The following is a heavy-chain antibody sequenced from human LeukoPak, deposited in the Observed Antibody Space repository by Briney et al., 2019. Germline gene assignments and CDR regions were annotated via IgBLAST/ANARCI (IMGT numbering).Heavy chain of an antibody. Sequence: GGSLRLSCAASGFTFSDYYMSWLRQAPGKGLEWVSYISSSGSTIYYADSVKGRFTISRDNANNSLYLQMNSLRAEDTAVYYCARDQDYGQGFDIWGQGRMVTVSS. CDR2: ISSSGSTI. V-gene: IGHV3-11*04. J-gene: IGHJ3*02. D-gene: IGHD4/OR15-4a*01. CDR1: GFTFSDYY. CDR3: ARDQDYGQGFDI.